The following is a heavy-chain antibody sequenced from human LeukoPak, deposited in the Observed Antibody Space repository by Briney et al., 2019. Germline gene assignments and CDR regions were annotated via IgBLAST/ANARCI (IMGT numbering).Heavy chain of an antibody. CDR2: IYYTGNA. Sequence: ETLSLTCTVSGGSISGYYWNWIRQSPGKGLEWIAYIYYTGNASYNPSLKSRVTISVDTSRNQISLILSSVTAADTAVYYCARRTYCSGGRCYGENWFDPWGQGTLVTVSS. V-gene: IGHV4-59*08. J-gene: IGHJ5*02. CDR3: ARRTYCSGGRCYGENWFDP. CDR1: GGSISGYY. D-gene: IGHD2-15*01.